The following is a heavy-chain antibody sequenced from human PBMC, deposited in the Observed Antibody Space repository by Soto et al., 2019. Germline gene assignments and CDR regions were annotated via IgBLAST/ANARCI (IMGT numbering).Heavy chain of an antibody. CDR2: ISNDGSNE. Sequence: GGSLRLSCAGSGFTFRWFGMNWVRQAPGKGLEWVARISNDGSNEYYVDSVKGRFTISRDNSKNTLYLQMDSLRAEDTAVYYCAKGEVRGIIPSYFDYWGLGTLVTVSS. V-gene: IGHV3-30*18. J-gene: IGHJ4*02. D-gene: IGHD3-10*01. CDR3: AKGEVRGIIPSYFDY. CDR1: GFTFRWFG.